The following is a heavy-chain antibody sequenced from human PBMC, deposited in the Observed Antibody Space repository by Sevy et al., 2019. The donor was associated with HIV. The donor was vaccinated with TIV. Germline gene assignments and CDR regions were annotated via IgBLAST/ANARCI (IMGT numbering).Heavy chain of an antibody. D-gene: IGHD2-15*01. CDR1: GFTFSSYA. CDR2: ISYDGSNK. J-gene: IGHJ6*02. V-gene: IGHV3-30-3*01. Sequence: GGSLRLSCAASGFTFSSYAMHWVRQAPGKGLEWVAVISYDGSNKYYADSVKGRFTISRDNSKNTLYLQMNSLRAEDTAVYYCARGFGAATRYYYYGMDVWGQGTTVIVSS. CDR3: ARGFGAATRYYYYGMDV.